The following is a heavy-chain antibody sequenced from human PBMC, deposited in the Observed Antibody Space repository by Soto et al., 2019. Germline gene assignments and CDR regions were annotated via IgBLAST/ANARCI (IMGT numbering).Heavy chain of an antibody. D-gene: IGHD3-22*01. V-gene: IGHV1-69*01. CDR2: IIPIFGTA. CDR1: GGTFSSYA. J-gene: IGHJ6*02. CDR3: ARPQIAGEYYYYYGMDV. Sequence: QVQLVQSGAEVKKPGSSVKVSCKASGGTFSSYAISWVRQAPGQGLEWMGGIIPIFGTANYAQKFKCRVTITADESTSTAYMELSSLRSEDTAVYYCARPQIAGEYYYYYGMDVWGQGTTVTVSS.